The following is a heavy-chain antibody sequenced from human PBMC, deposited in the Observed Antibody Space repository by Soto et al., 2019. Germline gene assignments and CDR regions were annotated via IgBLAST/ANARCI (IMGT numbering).Heavy chain of an antibody. CDR3: AKDLDDGGRYWYFDL. J-gene: IGHJ2*01. Sequence: QVQLVQSGAEVKKPGASVKVSCRASGYTFTHYCITWVRQAPGQGLEWLGWINPDNCGKHTVQRLLDRCSLTTDRSTTTAYMELRILIYDDTAVYYFAKDLDDGGRYWYFDLWGRGTLVTVSS. V-gene: IGHV1-18*01. D-gene: IGHD4-17*01. CDR1: GYTFTHYC. CDR2: INPDNCGK.